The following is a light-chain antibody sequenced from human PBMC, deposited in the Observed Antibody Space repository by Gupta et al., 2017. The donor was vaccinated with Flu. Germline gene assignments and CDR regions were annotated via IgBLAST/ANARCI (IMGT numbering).Light chain of an antibody. CDR2: AVS. V-gene: IGKV1-9*01. CDR1: QVISSY. CDR3: QQLKSYPPIT. J-gene: IGKJ5*01. Sequence: DIQFTQSPSFLSASVGDRVAITCRASQVISSYLAWYQQKPGKAPKLLIYAVSTLQSGVPSRFSGSGSGTEFTITISSLQPEDFATYYCQQLKSYPPITFGQGTRLEIK.